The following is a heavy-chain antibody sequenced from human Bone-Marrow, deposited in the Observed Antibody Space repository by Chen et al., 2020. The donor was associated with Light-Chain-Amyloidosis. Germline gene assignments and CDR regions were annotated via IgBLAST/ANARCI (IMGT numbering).Heavy chain of an antibody. CDR1: GFTFSRAW. Sequence: EVQVVESGGDLVKPGGSLRLSCAASGFTFSRAWMNWVRQAPGKGLEWVGRIKSLSDGGTTNYAAPVKGRFIISRDDSRNTVYLQMDSLKTEDTAVYYRTVHEAYWGPGTLVSVSS. CDR3: TVHEAY. CDR2: IKSLSDGGTT. V-gene: IGHV3-15*01. J-gene: IGHJ4*02.